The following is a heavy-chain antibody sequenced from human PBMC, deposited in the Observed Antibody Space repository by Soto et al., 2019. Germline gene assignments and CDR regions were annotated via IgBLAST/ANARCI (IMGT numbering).Heavy chain of an antibody. D-gene: IGHD3-22*01. CDR2: ISSSSSTI. V-gene: IGHV3-48*02. CDR1: GFTFSSYS. CDR3: ASEGHYYDSSGYYADAFDI. J-gene: IGHJ3*02. Sequence: WGSLRLSCAASGFTFSSYSMNWVRQAPGKGLEWVSYISSSSSTIYYADSVKGRFTISRDNAKNSLYLQMNSLRDEDTAVYYCASEGHYYDSSGYYADAFDIWGQGTMVTVSS.